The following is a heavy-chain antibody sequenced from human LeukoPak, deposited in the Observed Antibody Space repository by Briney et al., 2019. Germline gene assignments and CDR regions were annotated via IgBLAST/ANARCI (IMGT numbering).Heavy chain of an antibody. D-gene: IGHD3-10*01. Sequence: GGSLRLSCATSGFTFSRSAMHWVRQAPGKGLEWVAVISYDGSNKYYADSVKGRFTISRDNSKNTLYLQMSSLRAEDTAVYYCARELLDSGDYWGQGTLVTVSS. CDR2: ISYDGSNK. J-gene: IGHJ4*02. CDR1: GFTFSRSA. CDR3: ARELLDSGDY. V-gene: IGHV3-33*05.